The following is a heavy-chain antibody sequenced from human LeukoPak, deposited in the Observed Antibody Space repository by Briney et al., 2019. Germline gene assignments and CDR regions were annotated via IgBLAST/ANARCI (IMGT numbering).Heavy chain of an antibody. CDR3: ARGRQYYYYGMDV. J-gene: IGHJ6*02. V-gene: IGHV4-59*08. CDR2: IYYSGST. Sequence: SETLSLTCTVSGGYISSYYWSWIRQPPGKGLEWIGYIYYSGSTNYNPSLKSRVTISVDTSKNQFSLKLSSVTAADTAVYYCARGRQYYYYGMDVWGQGTTVTVSS. D-gene: IGHD4-11*01. CDR1: GGYISSYY.